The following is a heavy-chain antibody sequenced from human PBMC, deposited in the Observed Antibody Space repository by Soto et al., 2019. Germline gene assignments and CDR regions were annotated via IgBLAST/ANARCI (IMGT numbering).Heavy chain of an antibody. V-gene: IGHV3-21*01. J-gene: IGHJ4*02. Sequence: EVQLLESGGGLVKPGGSLRLSCAASGFTFSSYSMNWVRQAPGKGLEWVSSISSSSSYIYYADSVKGRFTISRDNAKNSLYLQMNSLRADDTAVYYCARDQPGYSYGYGLGFWGQGTLVTVSS. CDR3: ARDQPGYSYGYGLGF. D-gene: IGHD5-18*01. CDR2: ISSSSSYI. CDR1: GFTFSSYS.